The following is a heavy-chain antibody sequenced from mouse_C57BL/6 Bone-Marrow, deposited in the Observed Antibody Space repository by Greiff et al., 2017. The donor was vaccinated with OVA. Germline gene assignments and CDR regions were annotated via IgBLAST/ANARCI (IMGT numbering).Heavy chain of an antibody. CDR3: ALGDYYSNYGYAMDY. CDR1: GYTFTSYW. CDR2: IDPSDSDT. V-gene: IGHV1-69*01. D-gene: IGHD2-5*01. J-gene: IGHJ4*01. Sequence: QVQLQQPGAELVMPGASVKLSCKASGYTFTSYWMHWVKQRPGQGLEWIGEIDPSDSDTNYNQKIKGKSTLTVDKSSSTAYMQLRSLTSDDSAVYYCALGDYYSNYGYAMDYWGQGTSVTVSS.